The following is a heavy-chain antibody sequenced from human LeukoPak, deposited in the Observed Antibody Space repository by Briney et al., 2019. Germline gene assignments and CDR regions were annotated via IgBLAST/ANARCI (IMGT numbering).Heavy chain of an antibody. V-gene: IGHV4-31*03. CDR3: ARGRGTTVTPYYYYGMDV. D-gene: IGHD4-17*01. CDR1: GGSIDNNRYY. J-gene: IGHJ6*02. CDR2: IYYSGST. Sequence: SETLSLTCTVSGGSIDNNRYYWGWIRQPPGKGLEWIGYIYYSGSTYYNPSLKSRVTISVDTSKNQFSLKLSSVTAADTAVYYCARGRGTTVTPYYYYGMDVWGQGTTVTVSS.